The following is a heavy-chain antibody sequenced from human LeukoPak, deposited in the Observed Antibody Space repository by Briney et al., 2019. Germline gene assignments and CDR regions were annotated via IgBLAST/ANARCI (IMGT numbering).Heavy chain of an antibody. Sequence: SETLSLTCTVSGGSISSYYWSWIRQPPGKGLEWIGYIYYSGSTNYNPSLKSRVTISVDTSKNQFSLKLSSVTAADTAVYYCARYSSSWYSFDYWGQGTLVTVSS. J-gene: IGHJ4*02. D-gene: IGHD6-13*01. CDR1: GGSISSYY. V-gene: IGHV4-59*01. CDR2: IYYSGST. CDR3: ARYSSSWYSFDY.